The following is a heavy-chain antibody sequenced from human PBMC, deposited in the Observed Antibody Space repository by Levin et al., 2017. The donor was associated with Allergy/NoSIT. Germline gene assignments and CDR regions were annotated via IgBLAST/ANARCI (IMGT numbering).Heavy chain of an antibody. J-gene: IGHJ6*02. D-gene: IGHD3-22*01. CDR2: ISAGGNYI. V-gene: IGHV3-21*01. CDR1: GILFSSYD. CDR3: ASWAMYHYDRSAFDYFYYAMDV. Sequence: GESLKIPCAASGILFSSYDMNWVRQAPGKGLEWVSSISAGGNYIYYADSVKGRFTISRDNAKNSFFLQMNSLRAEDTAVYYCASWAMYHYDRSAFDYFYYAMDVWGQGTTVTVSS.